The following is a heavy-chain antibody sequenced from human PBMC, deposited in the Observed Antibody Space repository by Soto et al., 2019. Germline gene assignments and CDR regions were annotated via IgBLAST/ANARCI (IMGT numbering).Heavy chain of an antibody. CDR3: AKEDYSNFPYYYYMDV. V-gene: IGHV3-23*01. D-gene: IGHD4-4*01. J-gene: IGHJ6*03. CDR1: GLNFSSYA. CDR2: ISGSGGST. Sequence: GGSLRLSCTASGLNFSSYAMSWVRPTPGKGLEWVSAISGSGGSTYYADSVKGRFTISRDNSKNTLYLQMNSLRAEDTAVYYCAKEDYSNFPYYYYMDVWGKGTTVTVSS.